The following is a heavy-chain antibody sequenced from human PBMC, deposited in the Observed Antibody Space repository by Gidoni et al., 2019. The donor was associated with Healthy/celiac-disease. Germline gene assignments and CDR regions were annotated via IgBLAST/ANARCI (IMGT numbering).Heavy chain of an antibody. J-gene: IGHJ4*02. Sequence: QVQLVQSGAEVKKPGSSVKVSCKASGGTFSSSASSWVRQAPGQGLEWMGGIIPIFGTANYAQMFQGRVTITADESTSTAYMELSSLRSEDTAVYYCARGFNYYDTSGYPNWGQGTLVTVSS. D-gene: IGHD3-22*01. CDR1: GGTFSSSA. CDR2: IIPIFGTA. V-gene: IGHV1-69*01. CDR3: ARGFNYYDTSGYPN.